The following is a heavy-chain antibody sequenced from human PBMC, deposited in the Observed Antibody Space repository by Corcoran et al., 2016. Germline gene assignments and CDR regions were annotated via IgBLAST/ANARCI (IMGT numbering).Heavy chain of an antibody. V-gene: IGHV3-13*01. CDR2: IGTAGDT. CDR1: GFTFSSYD. D-gene: IGHD2-2*01. CDR3: AREGRYCSSTSCYYDYYGMDV. J-gene: IGHJ6*02. Sequence: EVQLVESGGGLVQPGGSLRLSCAASGFTFSSYDMHWVRQATGKGLEWVSAIGTAGDTYYPGSVKGRFTISRENAKNSLYLQMNSLRAGDTAVYYCAREGRYCSSTSCYYDYYGMDVWGQGTTVTVSS.